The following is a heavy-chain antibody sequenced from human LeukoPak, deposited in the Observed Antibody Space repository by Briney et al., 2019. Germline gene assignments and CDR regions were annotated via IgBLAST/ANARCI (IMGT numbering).Heavy chain of an antibody. Sequence: PGGSLRLSCAASGFTFSSYWMSWVRQAPGKGLEWVANIKQDGSEKYYVDSVKGRFTISRDNAKNSLYLQMNSLRAEDTAVYYCARDVTMGGWYGRGFDYWGQGTLVTVSS. CDR3: ARDVTMGGWYGRGFDY. V-gene: IGHV3-7*01. CDR2: IKQDGSEK. D-gene: IGHD6-19*01. CDR1: GFTFSSYW. J-gene: IGHJ4*02.